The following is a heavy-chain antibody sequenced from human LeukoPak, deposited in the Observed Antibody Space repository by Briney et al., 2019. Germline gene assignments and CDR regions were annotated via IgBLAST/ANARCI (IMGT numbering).Heavy chain of an antibody. V-gene: IGHV1-2*02. J-gene: IGHJ4*02. D-gene: IGHD6-19*01. CDR3: ARDFGSGWDLFDY. Sequence: VASVKVSCKASGYTFTGYYMRWVRQAPGQGLEWMGWINPNSGGTNYAQKFQGRVTMTRDTSISTAYMELSRLRSDDTAVYYCARDFGSGWDLFDYWGQGTLVTVSS. CDR2: INPNSGGT. CDR1: GYTFTGYY.